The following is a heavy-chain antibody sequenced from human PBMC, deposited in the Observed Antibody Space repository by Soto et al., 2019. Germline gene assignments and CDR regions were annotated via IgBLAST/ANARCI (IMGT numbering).Heavy chain of an antibody. J-gene: IGHJ4*02. V-gene: IGHV6-1*01. Sequence: PSQTLSLTCAISGYSVSSKSAAWNWIRRSPSRGLEWLGRTYYRSKWYNDYAVSVKSRIIINPDTSKNQFSLQLHSVTPDDTPVYYCARDLGSYYSFDYWGQGTMVTVSS. CDR3: ARDLGSYYSFDY. CDR2: TYYRSKWYN. CDR1: GYSVSSKSAA. D-gene: IGHD1-26*01.